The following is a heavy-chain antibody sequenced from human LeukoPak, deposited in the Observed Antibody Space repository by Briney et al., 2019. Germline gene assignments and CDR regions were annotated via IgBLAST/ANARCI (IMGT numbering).Heavy chain of an antibody. Sequence: ASVKVSCKASGYTFTGYYMHWVRQAPGQGLEWMGWINPNSGGTNYAQKFQGRVTMTRDMSISTAYMELSRLRSDDTAVYYCASSEGTVTREYYYYGMDVWGQGTTVTVSS. J-gene: IGHJ6*02. CDR2: INPNSGGT. V-gene: IGHV1-2*02. CDR1: GYTFTGYY. D-gene: IGHD4-17*01. CDR3: ASSEGTVTREYYYYGMDV.